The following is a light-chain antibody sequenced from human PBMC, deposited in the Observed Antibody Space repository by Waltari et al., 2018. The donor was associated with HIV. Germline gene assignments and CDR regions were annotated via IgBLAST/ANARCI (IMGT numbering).Light chain of an antibody. Sequence: TQMTQSPSTLSASVGDRVTITCRSSESVMRWLAWYQQKPGKAPKLLISQASNLESGVPSRFSGSGSETESTITISSLQPDDSATYYCQQYNRYSHFGGGTKVEI. CDR1: ESVMRW. V-gene: IGKV1-5*03. J-gene: IGKJ4*01. CDR3: QQYNRYSH. CDR2: QAS.